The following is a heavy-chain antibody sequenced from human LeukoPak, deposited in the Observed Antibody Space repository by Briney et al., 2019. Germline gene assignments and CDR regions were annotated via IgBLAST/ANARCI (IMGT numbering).Heavy chain of an antibody. CDR3: ARESMATNYMDV. CDR2: IYISGTT. V-gene: IGHV4-4*07. Sequence: SETLSLTCTVSGGSISDYYRDWIRQPAGKGLEWIGRIYISGTTSYNPSLNSRVTMSVDSSKNQFSLSLSPVTAADTAVYYCARESMATNYMDVWGKGTTVTVSS. D-gene: IGHD5-24*01. J-gene: IGHJ6*03. CDR1: GGSISDYY.